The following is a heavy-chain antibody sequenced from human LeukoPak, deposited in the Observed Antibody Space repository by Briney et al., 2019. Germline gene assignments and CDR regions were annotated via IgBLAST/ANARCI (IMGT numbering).Heavy chain of an antibody. Sequence: AGGSLRLSCAASGFTFSDDPMKGVRQAPGKGVEGGAHIRSRSITISYADSVKGRFTISRDNATNSLYLQMNSLRDEDTAVYYGARDSAFAFDIWGQGTMVTVSS. D-gene: IGHD1-26*01. CDR3: ARDSAFAFDI. J-gene: IGHJ3*02. CDR1: GFTFSDDP. CDR2: IRSRSITI. V-gene: IGHV3-48*02.